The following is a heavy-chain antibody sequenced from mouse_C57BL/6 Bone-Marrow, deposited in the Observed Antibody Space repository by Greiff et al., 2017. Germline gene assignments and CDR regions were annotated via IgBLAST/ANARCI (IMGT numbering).Heavy chain of an antibody. Sequence: EVTLVESGGGLVQPGGSLKLSCAASGFTFSDYYMYWVRQTPEKRLEWVAYISNGGGSTYYPDTVKGRFTISRDNAKNTLYLQMSRLKSEDTAMYYCARRSYDWYFGVWGTGTTVTVSS. CDR1: GFTFSDYY. V-gene: IGHV5-12*01. CDR3: ARRSYDWYFGV. CDR2: ISNGGGST. J-gene: IGHJ1*03. D-gene: IGHD1-1*01.